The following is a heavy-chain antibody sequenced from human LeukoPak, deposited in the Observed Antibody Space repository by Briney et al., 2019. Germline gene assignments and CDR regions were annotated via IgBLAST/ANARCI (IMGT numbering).Heavy chain of an antibody. CDR2: INSNSGGT. CDR1: GYTFTGYY. J-gene: IGHJ4*02. V-gene: IGHV1-2*02. D-gene: IGHD4-23*01. Sequence: ASVKVSCKASGYTFTGYYIHWVRQAPGQGLEWMGWINSNSGGTNYAQKFQDRVTMTRDTSISAVYMELSRLRSDDTAVYYCARDLATVLTPYFDFWGQGTLVTVSS. CDR3: ARDLATVLTPYFDF.